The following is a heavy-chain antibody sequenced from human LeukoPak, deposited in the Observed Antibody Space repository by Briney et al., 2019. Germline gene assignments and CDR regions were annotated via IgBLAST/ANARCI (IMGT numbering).Heavy chain of an antibody. J-gene: IGHJ4*02. CDR1: GFTFSSYG. Sequence: GGSLRLSCAASGFTFSSYGMFWVRQAPGKGLEWVAVISYDGINKYYADSVKGRFTISRDNSKNTLYLQMYSLRAEDTAVYYCAEASLDTDWGVFDYWGQGTLVTVSS. D-gene: IGHD7-27*01. CDR2: ISYDGINK. CDR3: AEASLDTDWGVFDY. V-gene: IGHV3-30*18.